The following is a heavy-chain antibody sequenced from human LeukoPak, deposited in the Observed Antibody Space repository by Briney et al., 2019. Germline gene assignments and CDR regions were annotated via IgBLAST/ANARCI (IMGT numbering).Heavy chain of an antibody. CDR2: INPNSGGT. J-gene: IGHJ4*02. V-gene: IGHV1-2*02. Sequence: ASVKVSCKASGYTFTGYYIHWVRQAPGQGLGWMGWINPNSGGTNYAQKFQGRVTMTRDTSISTAYMDLSRLRSDDTAVYYCARAVIVGATHFDYWGQGTLVTVSS. CDR3: ARAVIVGATHFDY. D-gene: IGHD1-26*01. CDR1: GYTFTGYY.